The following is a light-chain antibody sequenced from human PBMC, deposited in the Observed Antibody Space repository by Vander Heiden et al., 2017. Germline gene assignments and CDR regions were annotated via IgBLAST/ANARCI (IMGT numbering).Light chain of an antibody. CDR1: RPNIGAGYD. Sequence: QSVLTQPPAVSWAPGQRVTISCTGSRPNIGAGYDVPWYQQLPGTAPKLLIYGNSNRPSGVPDRFSGSKSGTSASLAITGLQAEDEADYYCQSYDSSRKVVFGGGTKLTVL. J-gene: IGLJ2*01. V-gene: IGLV1-40*01. CDR2: GNS. CDR3: QSYDSSRKVV.